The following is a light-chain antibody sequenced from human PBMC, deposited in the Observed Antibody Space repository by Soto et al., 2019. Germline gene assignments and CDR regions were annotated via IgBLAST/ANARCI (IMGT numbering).Light chain of an antibody. CDR3: QQRSNWPIT. V-gene: IGKV3-15*01. CDR1: QSIRSN. Sequence: ETLMTQSPVTLSVSPGERATLSCRASQSIRSNLAWYQQKPGQAPRLLIYGASTRATGIPARFSGSGSGTEFTLTISSLQSEDFAVYYCQQRSNWPITFGQGTRLEIK. J-gene: IGKJ5*01. CDR2: GAS.